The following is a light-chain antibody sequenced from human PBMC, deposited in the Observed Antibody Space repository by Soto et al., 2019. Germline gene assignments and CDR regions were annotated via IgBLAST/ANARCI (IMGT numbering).Light chain of an antibody. J-gene: IGLJ2*01. V-gene: IGLV2-14*01. CDR1: SSDVGAYNY. CDR3: SSYATSRDVL. Sequence: QSVLTQPASVSGSPGQSITISCTGTSSDVGAYNYVSWYQQHPGKAPKLMIYEVSDRPSGVSNRFSGSKSGNTASLTISGLQAEDEADYYCSSYATSRDVLFGGGTQLTVL. CDR2: EVS.